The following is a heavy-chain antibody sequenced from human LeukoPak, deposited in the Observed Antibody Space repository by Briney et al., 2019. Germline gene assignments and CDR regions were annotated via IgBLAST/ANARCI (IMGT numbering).Heavy chain of an antibody. V-gene: IGHV4-39*01. Sequence: SETLSLTCTVSGGSISSSSYYWGWIRQPPGKGLEWIGSIYYSGSTYYNPSLKSRVTISVDTSKNQFSLKLSSVTAADTAVYYCARPTQYSSSPTAYNWSDPWGQGTLVTVSS. CDR3: ARPTQYSSSPTAYNWSDP. D-gene: IGHD6-13*01. J-gene: IGHJ5*02. CDR1: GGSISSSSYY. CDR2: IYYSGST.